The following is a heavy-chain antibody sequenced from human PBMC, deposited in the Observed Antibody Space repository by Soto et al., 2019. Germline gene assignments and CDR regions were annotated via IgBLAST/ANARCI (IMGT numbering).Heavy chain of an antibody. CDR1: GYTFTSYG. Sequence: GPSVKVPCKASGYTFTSYGISWVRQAPGQGLEWMGWISAYNGNTNYAQKLQGRVTMTTDTSTSTAYMELRSLRSDDTAVYYCARDEIVPQREYYYYGMDVWGQGTTVTVSS. CDR2: ISAYNGNT. D-gene: IGHD2-8*01. V-gene: IGHV1-18*01. CDR3: ARDEIVPQREYYYYGMDV. J-gene: IGHJ6*02.